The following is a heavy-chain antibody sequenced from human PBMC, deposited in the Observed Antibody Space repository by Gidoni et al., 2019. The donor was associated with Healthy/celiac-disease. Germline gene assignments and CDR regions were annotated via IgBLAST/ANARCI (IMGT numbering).Heavy chain of an antibody. D-gene: IGHD3-3*01. CDR3: ARGSHRWPERITIFGVVNGSLKLAGYNWFDP. CDR2: INPNSGGT. J-gene: IGHJ5*02. Sequence: QVQLVQSGAEVKKPGASVKVSCKASGYTFTGYYMHWVRQAPGQGLEWMGWINPNSGGTNYAQKFQGRVTMTRDTSISTAYMELSRLRSDDTAVYYCARGSHRWPERITIFGVVNGSLKLAGYNWFDPWGQGTLVTVSS. CDR1: GYTFTGYY. V-gene: IGHV1-2*02.